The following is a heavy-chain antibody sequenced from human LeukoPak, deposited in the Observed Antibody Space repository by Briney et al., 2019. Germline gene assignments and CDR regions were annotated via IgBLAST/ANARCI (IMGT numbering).Heavy chain of an antibody. CDR1: GGSISSGDYY. D-gene: IGHD5-18*01. CDR2: IYYSGST. Sequence: TLSLTCTVSGGSISSGDYYWSWIRQPPGKGLEWIGYIYYSGSTYYNPSLKSRVTISVDTSKNQFSLKLSSVTAADTAVYYCASVDTAMVFYGYWGQGTLVTVSS. J-gene: IGHJ4*02. CDR3: ASVDTAMVFYGY. V-gene: IGHV4-30-4*01.